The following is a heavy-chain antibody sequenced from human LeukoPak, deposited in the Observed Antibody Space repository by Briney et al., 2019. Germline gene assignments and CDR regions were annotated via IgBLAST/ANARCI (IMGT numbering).Heavy chain of an antibody. CDR1: GYSFTSYY. V-gene: IGHV1-46*01. CDR3: ARLSAYYNEPDI. CDR2: INPSGGST. Sequence: ASVNVPSKTSGYSFTSYYMHWVRQAPGQGLEWMGIINPSGGSTTYAQKFQGRLTMTSDTSTSTVYMELSSLRSEDTAVYYCARLSAYYNEPDIWGQGTMVTVSS. D-gene: IGHD1-26*01. J-gene: IGHJ3*02.